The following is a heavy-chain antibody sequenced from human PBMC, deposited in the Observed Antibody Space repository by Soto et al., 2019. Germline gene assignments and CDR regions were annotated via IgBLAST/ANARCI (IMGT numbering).Heavy chain of an antibody. V-gene: IGHV3-33*01. CDR3: ARDLRYCSGGSCYQYFDY. D-gene: IGHD2-15*01. CDR2: IWYDGSNK. J-gene: IGHJ4*02. CDR1: GFTFSSYG. Sequence: GGSLRLSCAASGFTFSSYGMHWVRQAPGKGLEWVAVIWYDGSNKYYADSVKGRFTISRDNSKNTLYLQMNSLRAEDTAVYYCARDLRYCSGGSCYQYFDYWGQGTLVTVSS.